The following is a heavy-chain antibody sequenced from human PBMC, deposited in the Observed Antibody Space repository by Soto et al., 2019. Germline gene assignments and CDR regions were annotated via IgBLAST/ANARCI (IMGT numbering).Heavy chain of an antibody. CDR1: GFSLSTSGAA. Sequence: QINLIESGPTLVKPTQTLTLTCTFSGFSLSTSGAAVGWVRQPPGRALEWLALIYWDGDKRYNASLGNRLTITNDTYMNQVVLTLTSVDPADKATYYCAHRATMTIFGLIIDNGIWFDPWGQGTRVIVSS. V-gene: IGHV2-5*02. CDR3: AHRATMTIFGLIIDNGIWFDP. CDR2: IYWDGDK. J-gene: IGHJ5*02. D-gene: IGHD3-3*01.